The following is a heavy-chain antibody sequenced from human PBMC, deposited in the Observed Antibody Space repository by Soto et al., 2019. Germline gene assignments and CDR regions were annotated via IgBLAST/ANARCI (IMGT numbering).Heavy chain of an antibody. V-gene: IGHV4-59*01. CDR2: ISNSGSA. CDR3: Y. CDR1: GGSIETFY. Sequence: SETLSLTCTVSGGSIETFYWSWIRQPPGKGLEWIAYISNSGSANYNPSLESRVTVSVDTAKKEFSLKIEDTGVYYCTTDPRYWGQGTLVTVSS. D-gene: IGHD3-10*01. J-gene: IGHJ4*02.